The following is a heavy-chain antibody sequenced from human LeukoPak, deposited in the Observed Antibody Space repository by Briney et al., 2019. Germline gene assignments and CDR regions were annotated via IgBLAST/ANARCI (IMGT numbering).Heavy chain of an antibody. CDR2: ISSDGGTT. D-gene: IGHD2-15*01. CDR3: VTTPYCSGGSCYSGKFGY. Sequence: GGSLRLSCAASGFTFSSYTMHWVRQAPGKGLEYVSAISSDGGTTFYADSVKGRFTTSRDNSKNTPFLQMGSLRPEDMAVYYCVTTPYCSGGSCYSGKFGYWGQGTLVTVSS. J-gene: IGHJ4*02. CDR1: GFTFSSYT. V-gene: IGHV3-64*02.